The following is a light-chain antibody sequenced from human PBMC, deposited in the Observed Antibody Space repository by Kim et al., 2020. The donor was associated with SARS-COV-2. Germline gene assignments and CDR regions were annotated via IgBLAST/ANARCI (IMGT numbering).Light chain of an antibody. CDR3: SSYAGSNNVV. Sequence: GQSVTISCTGPSSDVGGYNYVSWYQQHPGKAPNLMIYEVSKRPSGVPDRFSGSKSGNTASLTVSGLQAEDEADYYCSSYAGSNNVVFGGGTQLTVL. V-gene: IGLV2-8*01. J-gene: IGLJ2*01. CDR1: SSDVGGYNY. CDR2: EVS.